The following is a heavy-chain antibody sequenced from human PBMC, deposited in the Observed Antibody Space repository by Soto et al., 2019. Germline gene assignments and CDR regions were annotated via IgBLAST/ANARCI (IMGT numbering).Heavy chain of an antibody. D-gene: IGHD3-3*01. J-gene: IGHJ4*02. V-gene: IGHV3-23*01. Sequence: GGSLRLSCAASGFTFSSYAMSWVRQAPGKGLEWVSAISGSGGSTYYADSVKGRFTISRDNSKNTLYLQMNSLRAEDTAVYYCAKCPADYDFWSGYDYWGQGTLVTVSS. CDR1: GFTFSSYA. CDR2: ISGSGGST. CDR3: AKCPADYDFWSGYDY.